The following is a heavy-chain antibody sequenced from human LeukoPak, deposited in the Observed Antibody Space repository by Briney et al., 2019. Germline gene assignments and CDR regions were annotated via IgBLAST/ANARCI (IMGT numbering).Heavy chain of an antibody. CDR3: AKGGSSSWDYFDY. CDR1: GFTFSSYA. V-gene: IGHV3-23*01. CDR2: ISGSGSGGST. J-gene: IGHJ4*02. Sequence: GGSLRLSCAASGFTFSSYAMSWVRQAPGKGLEWVSNISGSGSGGSTYYADSVKGRFTISRDNSKNTLYLQMSSLRAEDTAVYYCAKGGSSSWDYFDYWGQGTLVTVSS. D-gene: IGHD6-13*01.